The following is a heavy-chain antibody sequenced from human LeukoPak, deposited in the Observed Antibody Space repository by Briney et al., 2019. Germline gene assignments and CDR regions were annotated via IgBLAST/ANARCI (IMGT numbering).Heavy chain of an antibody. Sequence: PGESLKISCKGSGYSFTSYWIGWVRQMPGKGLEWMGIIYPGDSDTRYSPSFQGQVTISADKSISTAYLQWSSLKASDTAMYYCARHTSGGYCGSTSCSYFDYWGQGTLVTVSS. CDR2: IYPGDSDT. V-gene: IGHV5-51*01. D-gene: IGHD2-2*01. CDR1: GYSFTSYW. J-gene: IGHJ4*02. CDR3: ARHTSGGYCGSTSCSYFDY.